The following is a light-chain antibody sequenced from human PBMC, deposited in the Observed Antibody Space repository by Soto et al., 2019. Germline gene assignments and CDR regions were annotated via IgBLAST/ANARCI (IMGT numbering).Light chain of an antibody. CDR2: GAS. Sequence: EIVLTXSPXXXSLSPGERAILSCRASQSVSSSYLAWYQQKPGQAPRLLIYGASSRATGIPDRFSGSGSGTDFTLTISRLEPEDFAVYYCQQYGSSPETFGQGTKVEIK. CDR1: QSVSSSY. J-gene: IGKJ1*01. V-gene: IGKV3-20*01. CDR3: QQYGSSPET.